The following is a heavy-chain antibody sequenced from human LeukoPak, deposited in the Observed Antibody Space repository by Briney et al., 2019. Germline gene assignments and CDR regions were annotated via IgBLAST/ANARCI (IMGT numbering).Heavy chain of an antibody. V-gene: IGHV4-59*01. CDR2: IYYSGST. D-gene: IGHD3-16*01. J-gene: IGHJ6*02. CDR1: GGSISSYY. CDR3: ARAPSFVDYYYYGMDV. Sequence: SETLSLTCTVSGGSISSYYWSWLRQPPGKGLEWLGYIYYSGSTNYNPSLKSRVTISVDTSKNQFSLKLSSVTAADTAVYYCARAPSFVDYYYYGMDVWGQGTTVTVSS.